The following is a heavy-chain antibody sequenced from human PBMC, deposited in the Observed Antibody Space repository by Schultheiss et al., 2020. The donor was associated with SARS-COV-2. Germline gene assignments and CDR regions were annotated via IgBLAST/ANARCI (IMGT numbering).Heavy chain of an antibody. CDR1: GFTFSSYG. CDR2: ISYDGSNK. CDR3: ATSPSTVTTYYFDY. J-gene: IGHJ4*02. D-gene: IGHD4-17*01. V-gene: IGHV3-30*03. Sequence: GGSLRLSCAASGFTFSSYGMHWVRQAPGKGLEWVAVISYDGSNKYYADSVKGRFTISRDNSKNTLYLQMNSLRAEDTAVYYCATSPSTVTTYYFDYWGQGTLVTVSS.